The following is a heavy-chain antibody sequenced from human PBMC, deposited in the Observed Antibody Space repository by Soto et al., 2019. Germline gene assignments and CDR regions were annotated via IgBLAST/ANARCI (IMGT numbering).Heavy chain of an antibody. CDR1: GGTFNTYP. CDR3: ARGQRGVVVAPAALPSPLDD. V-gene: IGHV1-69*02. J-gene: IGHJ4*01. CDR2: IIPILDIA. Sequence: QVQLVQSGAEVKKPGSSVKVSCKTSGGTFNTYPISWVRQAPGQGLERMGTIIPILDIANYAQKFQGRVTITADKSTSTAYMELSSLEAEDTAVYYCARGQRGVVVAPAALPSPLDDWGHGTLVTVSS. D-gene: IGHD2-2*01.